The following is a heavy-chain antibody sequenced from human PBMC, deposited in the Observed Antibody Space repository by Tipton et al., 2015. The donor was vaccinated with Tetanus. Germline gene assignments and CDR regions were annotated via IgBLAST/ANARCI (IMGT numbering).Heavy chain of an antibody. Sequence: SLRLSCAASGFTFSDYSMNWVRQAPGKGLEWVSTISGSGGSTYYADSVKGRFTISRDNSKNTLYLQMNSLRAEDTAVYYCAKDRELPYYYYGMDVWGQGTTVTVSS. CDR3: AKDRELPYYYYGMDV. J-gene: IGHJ6*02. CDR1: GFTFSDYS. D-gene: IGHD1-26*01. CDR2: ISGSGGST. V-gene: IGHV3-23*01.